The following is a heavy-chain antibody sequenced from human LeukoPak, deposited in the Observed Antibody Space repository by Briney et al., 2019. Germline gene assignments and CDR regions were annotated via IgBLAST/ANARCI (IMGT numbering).Heavy chain of an antibody. CDR3: ARQPRGIAVAGLDY. Sequence: SETLSLTCTVSGGSISSYYWTWIRQPPGKGLEWIGYIYYNGTTNYNPSLKSRVTISVDTSKNQFSLKLSSVTAADTAVYYCARQPRGIAVAGLDYWGQGTLVTVSS. J-gene: IGHJ4*02. CDR2: IYYNGTT. V-gene: IGHV4-59*08. D-gene: IGHD6-19*01. CDR1: GGSISSYY.